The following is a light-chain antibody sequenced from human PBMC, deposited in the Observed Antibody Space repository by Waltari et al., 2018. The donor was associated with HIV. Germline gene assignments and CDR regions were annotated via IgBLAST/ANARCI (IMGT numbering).Light chain of an antibody. J-gene: IGLJ3*02. CDR2: EVS. Sequence: QSALTQPASVSGSPGKSITIPCTGTSSDVGGYDYVSWYQQQPGKVPKLIIYEVSRRPSGVSSRFSGSKSGNTASLTISGLQAEDESDFYCSSYTSRSTWVFGGGTKVTV. CDR3: SSYTSRSTWV. V-gene: IGLV2-14*01. CDR1: SSDVGGYDY.